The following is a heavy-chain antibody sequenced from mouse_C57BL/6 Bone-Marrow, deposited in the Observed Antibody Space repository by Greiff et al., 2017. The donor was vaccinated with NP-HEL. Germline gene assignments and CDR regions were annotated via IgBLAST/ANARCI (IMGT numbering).Heavy chain of an antibody. D-gene: IGHD2-5*01. CDR1: GFNIKDDY. V-gene: IGHV14-4*01. Sequence: VQLQQSGAELVRPGASVKLSCTASGFNIKDDYMHWVKQRPEQGLEWIGWIDPENGDTEYASKFQGKATITAVTSSNTAYLQLSSLTSEDTAVYYCTTNYSNTCLSYWGQGTLVTVSA. CDR3: TTNYSNTCLSY. J-gene: IGHJ3*01. CDR2: IDPENGDT.